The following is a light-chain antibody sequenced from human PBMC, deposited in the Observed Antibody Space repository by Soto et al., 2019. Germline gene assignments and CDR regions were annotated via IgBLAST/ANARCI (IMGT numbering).Light chain of an antibody. Sequence: EIVMTQSPVTLSVSPGERATLSCRASQSVGDNLAWYQRRPGQAPRLLIYGASNRATDIPARCSGSGSGTEFTLTISLLQSEDFGVYYCQQYNDWPPMYTFGQGTKLEIK. J-gene: IGKJ2*01. CDR1: QSVGDN. CDR2: GAS. CDR3: QQYNDWPPMYT. V-gene: IGKV3-15*01.